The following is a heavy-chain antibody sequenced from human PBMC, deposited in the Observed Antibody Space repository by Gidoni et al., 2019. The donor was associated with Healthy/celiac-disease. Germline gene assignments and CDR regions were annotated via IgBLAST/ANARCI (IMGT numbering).Heavy chain of an antibody. Sequence: QVTLKESGPVLVKPTETLTLTCTVSGFSLSNARMGVSWIRQPPGKALEWLAHILSNDEKSYSTSLKSRLTLSKDTSKSQVVLTMTNMDPVDTATYYCARMRGSYGYGYWGQGTLVTVSS. CDR3: ARMRGSYGYGY. D-gene: IGHD5-18*01. J-gene: IGHJ4*02. V-gene: IGHV2-26*01. CDR2: ILSNDEK. CDR1: GFSLSNARMG.